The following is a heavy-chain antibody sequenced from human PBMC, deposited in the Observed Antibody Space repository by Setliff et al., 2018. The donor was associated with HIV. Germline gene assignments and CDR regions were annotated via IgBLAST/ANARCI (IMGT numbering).Heavy chain of an antibody. J-gene: IGHJ5*02. CDR1: GDSISSYS. CDR2: IFSSGST. Sequence: LSLTCTVSGDSISSYSWNWIRQSPGGGLEWIGFIFSSGSTKYNPSLQSRVTMSIDTSKNQFSLRLTSVTAADTAVYYCARRIDDSGSFPDKNWFGTWGQGSLVTVSS. D-gene: IGHD3-10*01. V-gene: IGHV4-4*09. CDR3: ARRIDDSGSFPDKNWFGT.